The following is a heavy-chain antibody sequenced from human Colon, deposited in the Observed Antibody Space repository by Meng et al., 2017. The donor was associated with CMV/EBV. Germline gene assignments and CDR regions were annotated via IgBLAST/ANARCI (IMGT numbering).Heavy chain of an antibody. CDR3: AKGMSFGVDPFDS. V-gene: IGHV3-33*06. D-gene: IGHD3-10*01. Sequence: AASVLTCSGHAMHWVRQATGKGLEWVAAVWFGSSKTYDAESGKGRCTIASDNSKNTVHLQMNSLRADDTAFYYCAKGMSFGVDPFDSWGQGTLVTVSS. CDR1: VLTCSGHA. CDR2: VWFGSSKT. J-gene: IGHJ4*02.